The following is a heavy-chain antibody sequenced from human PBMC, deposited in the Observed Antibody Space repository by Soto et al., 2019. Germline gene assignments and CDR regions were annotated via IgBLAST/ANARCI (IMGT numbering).Heavy chain of an antibody. CDR3: SSRVTDATT. CDR2: TLYSGRT. CDR1: GASISSGW. V-gene: IGHV4-4*02. Sequence: QVQLQESGPGLVKPSGTLSLTCAVSGASISSGWWTWVRQPPGKGLEWIGETLYSGRTNYNSSLNSRVTISIDKSKKQCSLNLSSVTDSDTAVYYCSSRVTDATTWGQGTLVTVSS. J-gene: IGHJ5*02. D-gene: IGHD3-10*01.